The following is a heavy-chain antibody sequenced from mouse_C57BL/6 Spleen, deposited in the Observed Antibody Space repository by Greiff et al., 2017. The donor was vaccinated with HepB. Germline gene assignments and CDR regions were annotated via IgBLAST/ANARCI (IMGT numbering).Heavy chain of an antibody. CDR3: AILYYGYDGYFDV. J-gene: IGHJ1*03. V-gene: IGHV2-5*01. CDR2: IWRGGST. Sequence: QVQLQQPGPGLVQPSQSLSITCTVSGFSLTSYGVHWVRQSPGKGLEWLGVIWRGGSTDYNAAFMSRLSITKDNSKSQVFFKMNSLQADDTAIYYCAILYYGYDGYFDVWGTGTTVTVSS. CDR1: GFSLTSYG. D-gene: IGHD2-2*01.